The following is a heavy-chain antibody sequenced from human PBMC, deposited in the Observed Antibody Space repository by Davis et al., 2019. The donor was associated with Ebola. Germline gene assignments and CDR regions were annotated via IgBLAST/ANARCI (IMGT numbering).Heavy chain of an antibody. V-gene: IGHV4-4*02. D-gene: IGHD2-2*02. CDR3: ARDSDRIVVVPAAIRERGWFDP. CDR2: IYHSGST. Sequence: PSETLSLTCAVSGGSISSSNWWSWVRQPPGKGLEWIGEIYHSGSTNYNPSLKSRVTISVDKSKNQFSLKLSSVTAADTAVYYCARDSDRIVVVPAAIRERGWFDPWGQGTLVTVSS. CDR1: GGSISSSNW. J-gene: IGHJ5*02.